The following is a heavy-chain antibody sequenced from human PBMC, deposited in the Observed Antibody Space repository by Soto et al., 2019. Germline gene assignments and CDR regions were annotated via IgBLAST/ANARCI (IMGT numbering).Heavy chain of an antibody. CDR2: IWYNGSNK. Sequence: GGSLRLSCAASGFTFSSYGMHSFRQAPGKGLEWVADIWYNGSNKYYAYSVKGRFTISRDNPKNTLYLQMNSLRAEDTAVYYWARGIAYSSSSPLDYWGQGTLVTVSS. CDR1: GFTFSSYG. V-gene: IGHV3-33*01. D-gene: IGHD6-6*01. J-gene: IGHJ4*02. CDR3: ARGIAYSSSSPLDY.